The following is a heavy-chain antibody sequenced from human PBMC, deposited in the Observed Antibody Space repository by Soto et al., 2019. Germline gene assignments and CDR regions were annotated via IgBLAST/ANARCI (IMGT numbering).Heavy chain of an antibody. CDR1: GFTFSSYG. Sequence: QGQLVESGGGVVQPGRSLRLSCAASGFTFSSYGMHWVRQAPGKGLEWVAVISYDGSNKYYADSVKGRFTISRDNSQNTLYLQMNSLRAEDTAVYYCAKALRGPTSPEDSGGQGTLVTVSS. V-gene: IGHV3-30*18. CDR3: AKALRGPTSPEDS. J-gene: IGHJ4*02. D-gene: IGHD4-17*01. CDR2: ISYDGSNK.